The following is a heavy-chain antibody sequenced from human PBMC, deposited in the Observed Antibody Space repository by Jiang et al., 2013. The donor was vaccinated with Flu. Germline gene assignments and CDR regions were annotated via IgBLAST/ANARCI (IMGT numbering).Heavy chain of an antibody. CDR2: IDWDDDK. V-gene: IGHV2-70*11. Sequence: NPTQTLTLTCTFSGFSLSTSGMCVSWIRQPPGKALEWLARIDWDDDKYYSTSLKTRLTISKDTSKNQVVLTMTNMDPVDTATYYCARIPQDYYDSSGTNYFDYWGQGTLVTVSS. J-gene: IGHJ4*02. D-gene: IGHD3-22*01. CDR3: ARIPQDYYDSSGTNYFDY. CDR1: GFSLSTSGMC.